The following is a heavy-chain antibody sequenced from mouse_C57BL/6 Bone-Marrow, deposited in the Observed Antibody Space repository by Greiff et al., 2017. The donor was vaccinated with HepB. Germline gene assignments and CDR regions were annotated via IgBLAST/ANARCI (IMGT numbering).Heavy chain of an antibody. D-gene: IGHD1-1*01. CDR2: ISSGGSYT. CDR1: GFTFSSYG. CDR3: ATDCYYGSSWFAY. J-gene: IGHJ3*01. Sequence: EVQVVESGGDLVKPGGSLKLSCAASGFTFSSYGMSWVRQTPDKRLEWVATISSGGSYTYYPDSVKGRFTISRDNAKNTLYLQMSSLKSEDTAMYYCATDCYYGSSWFAYWGQGTLVTVSA. V-gene: IGHV5-6*01.